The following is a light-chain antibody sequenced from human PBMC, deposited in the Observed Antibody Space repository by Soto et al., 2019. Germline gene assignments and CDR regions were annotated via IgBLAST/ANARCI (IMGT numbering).Light chain of an antibody. Sequence: QSVLTQPASVSGSPGQSITISCTGTSXDIGAYNSVSWYQHHPGKAPKLIVFQVSFRPSAVSDHFSGSKSDNTASLTISGLQTEDEADYYCLSYTASTNYVFGTGTKGTVL. J-gene: IGLJ1*01. CDR2: QVS. V-gene: IGLV2-14*01. CDR1: SXDIGAYNS. CDR3: LSYTASTNYV.